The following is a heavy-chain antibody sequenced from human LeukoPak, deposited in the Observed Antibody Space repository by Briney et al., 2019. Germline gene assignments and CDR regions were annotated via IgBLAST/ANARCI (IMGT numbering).Heavy chain of an antibody. Sequence: ASVKVSCKASGYTFTGYYMHWARQAPGQGLEWMGRINPNSGGTNYAQKFQGRVTMTRDTSISTAYMELSRLRSDDTAVYYCAREIKPSGYDYYYYYYVDVWGNGTTVTVSS. J-gene: IGHJ6*03. CDR2: INPNSGGT. CDR3: AREIKPSGYDYYYYYYVDV. D-gene: IGHD5-12*01. CDR1: GYTFTGYY. V-gene: IGHV1-2*06.